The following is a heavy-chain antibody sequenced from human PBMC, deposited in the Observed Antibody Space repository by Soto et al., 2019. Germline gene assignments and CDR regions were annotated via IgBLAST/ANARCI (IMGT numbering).Heavy chain of an antibody. CDR2: TYFRSKWYN. V-gene: IGHV6-1*01. J-gene: IGHJ5*02. CDR1: GDSVSSNTAS. Sequence: SQTLSLTCAISGDSVSSNTASWNWIRQSPSRGLEWLGRTYFRSKWYNDYAVSVKSRIIINPDTSNNQFSLQLNSVTPEDTAVYFCAKGDNLGPKTGYAFNPWGQGIMVTVSS. D-gene: IGHD5-12*01. CDR3: AKGDNLGPKTGYAFNP.